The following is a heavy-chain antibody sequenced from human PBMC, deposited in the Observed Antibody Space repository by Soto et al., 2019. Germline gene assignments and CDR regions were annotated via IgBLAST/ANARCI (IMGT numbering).Heavy chain of an antibody. J-gene: IGHJ6*02. Sequence: GGSPRLSCAASGFTFSSYAMSWVRQAPGKGLEWVSAISGSGGSTYYADSVKGRLTISRDNSKNTLYLQMNSLRAEDTAVYYCAKDIAALPYYYYYGMDVWGQGTTVTVSS. CDR1: GFTFSSYA. CDR3: AKDIAALPYYYYYGMDV. V-gene: IGHV3-23*01. D-gene: IGHD6-6*01. CDR2: ISGSGGST.